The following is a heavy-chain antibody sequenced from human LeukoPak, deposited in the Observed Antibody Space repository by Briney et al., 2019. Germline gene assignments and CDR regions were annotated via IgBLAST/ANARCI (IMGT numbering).Heavy chain of an antibody. CDR3: ARDAGGAWPFDY. CDR2: ISPTGEGT. J-gene: IGHJ4*02. Sequence: GGSLRLSCATSGFXFSNTGMTWVRQGPGRGLEWVSTISPTGEGTHYADSVKGRFTISRDNSKNTLSLDMNSLRADDTATYYCARDAGGAWPFDYWGQGTRVIVSS. D-gene: IGHD4-17*01. CDR1: GFXFSNTG. V-gene: IGHV3-23*01.